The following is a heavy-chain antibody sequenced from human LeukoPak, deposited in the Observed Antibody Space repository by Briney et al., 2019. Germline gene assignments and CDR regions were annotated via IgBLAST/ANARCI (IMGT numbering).Heavy chain of an antibody. CDR2: ISAYNGNT. CDR1: GGTFSSYA. D-gene: IGHD3-10*01. CDR3: ARGRESYYYGSGSYLVWFDP. V-gene: IGHV1-18*01. J-gene: IGHJ5*02. Sequence: ASVKVSCKASGGTFSSYAISWVRQAPGQGLEWMGWISAYNGNTNYAQKLQGRVTMTTDTSTSTAYMELRSLRSDDTAVYYCARGRESYYYGSGSYLVWFDPWGQGTLVTVSS.